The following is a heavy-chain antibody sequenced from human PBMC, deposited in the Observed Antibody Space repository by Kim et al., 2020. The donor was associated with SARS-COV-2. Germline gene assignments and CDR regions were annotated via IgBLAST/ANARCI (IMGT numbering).Heavy chain of an antibody. CDR3: VKERWGSSWPGDY. Sequence: GGSLRLSCSASGFTFSSYAMHWVRQAPGKGLEYVSAISSNGGSTYYADSVKGRFTISRDNSKNTLYLQMSSLRAEDTAVYYCVKERWGSSWPGDYWGQGTLVTVSS. J-gene: IGHJ4*02. V-gene: IGHV3-64D*09. CDR1: GFTFSSYA. CDR2: ISSNGGST. D-gene: IGHD6-13*01.